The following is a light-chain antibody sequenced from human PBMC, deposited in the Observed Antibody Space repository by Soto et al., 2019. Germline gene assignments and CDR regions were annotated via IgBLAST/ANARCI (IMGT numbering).Light chain of an antibody. J-gene: IGLJ1*01. CDR3: SSYRSSSSYV. CDR1: SSDIGGYKY. V-gene: IGLV2-14*01. CDR2: DVN. Sequence: QSVLTQPASVSGFPGQSITISCTGTSSDIGGYKYVSWYQQHPGKAPKLMIYDVNNRPSGVSNRFSGSKSGNTASLTISGLQAEDEADYYCSSYRSSSSYVFGTGTKVTVL.